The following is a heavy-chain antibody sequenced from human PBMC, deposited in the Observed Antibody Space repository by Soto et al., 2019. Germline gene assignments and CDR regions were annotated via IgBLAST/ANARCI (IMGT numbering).Heavy chain of an antibody. Sequence: PGGSLRLSCAASGFTFSSYAMSWVRQAPGKGLEWGSAISGSGGSTYYTDSVNARFTITRDNSKTTMYPQMNSLRAEDTAVYYCAKDPPSIFYSRSWRDAAFDIWGQGPMVTVSS. CDR3: AKDPPSIFYSRSWRDAAFDI. J-gene: IGHJ3*02. CDR1: GFTFSSYA. V-gene: IGHV3-23*01. CDR2: ISGSGGST. D-gene: IGHD6-13*01.